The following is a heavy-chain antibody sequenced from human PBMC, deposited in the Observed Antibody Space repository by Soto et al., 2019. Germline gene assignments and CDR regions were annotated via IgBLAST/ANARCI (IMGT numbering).Heavy chain of an antibody. J-gene: IGHJ4*02. Sequence: QLVESGGGVVQPERSLKLSCTASNFVFSVYSLHWVCQAPGKGLEWVALISYDGGNKYYADSVKGRFTISRDNSKNTLYLQMNSLRREDTAVYYCARDKDQYDFWGGTLDSWGQGTLVTVSS. V-gene: IGHV3-30-3*01. CDR2: ISYDGGNK. D-gene: IGHD3-3*01. CDR1: NFVFSVYS. CDR3: ARDKDQYDFWGGTLDS.